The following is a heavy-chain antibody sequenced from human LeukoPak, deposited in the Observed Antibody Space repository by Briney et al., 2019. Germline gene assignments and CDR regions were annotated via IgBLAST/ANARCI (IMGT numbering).Heavy chain of an antibody. CDR1: GFTFNNYA. CDR3: ARGVLYGVKFDY. D-gene: IGHD4-17*01. V-gene: IGHV3-30*04. CDR2: ISYDGSKK. J-gene: IGHJ4*02. Sequence: GGSLRLSCAASGFTFNNYAMHWVRQAPGKGLEWVALISYDGSKKYYADSVKGRFTISRDNSENTLYLQMNSLTAEDKALYYCARGVLYGVKFDYWAREPWSPSPQ.